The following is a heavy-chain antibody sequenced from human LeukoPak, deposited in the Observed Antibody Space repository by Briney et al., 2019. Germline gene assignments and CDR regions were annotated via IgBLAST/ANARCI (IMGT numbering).Heavy chain of an antibody. V-gene: IGHV3-30*02. Sequence: GGSLRLSCAASGFTFNNYGVHWVRQAPGMGLEWVSFIQYDGSHKFFSESVKGRFTVSRDNSKNTLYLQMNSLRAEDTAVYYCARDPHSSDSRWGQGTLVTVSS. J-gene: IGHJ4*02. CDR1: GFTFNNYG. D-gene: IGHD6-19*01. CDR3: ARDPHSSDSR. CDR2: IQYDGSHK.